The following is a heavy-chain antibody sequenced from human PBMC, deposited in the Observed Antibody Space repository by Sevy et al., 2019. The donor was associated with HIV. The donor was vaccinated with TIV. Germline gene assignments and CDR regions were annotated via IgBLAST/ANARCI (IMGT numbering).Heavy chain of an antibody. CDR1: GGTFSCYA. Sequence: ASVKVSCKASGGTFSCYAISWVRQAPGQGLEWMGGIIPIFGTANYAQKFQGRVTITADESTSTAYMELSSLRSEDTAVYYCARDWGRITIFGVVIPGWFDPWGQGPLVTVSS. CDR2: IIPIFGTA. J-gene: IGHJ5*02. D-gene: IGHD3-3*01. CDR3: ARDWGRITIFGVVIPGWFDP. V-gene: IGHV1-69*13.